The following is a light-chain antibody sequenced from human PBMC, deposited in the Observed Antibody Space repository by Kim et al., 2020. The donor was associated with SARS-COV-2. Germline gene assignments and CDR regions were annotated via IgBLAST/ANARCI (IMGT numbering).Light chain of an antibody. CDR3: QVWGRSSYPPGV. Sequence: SYELTQPPSVSVAPGKTARITCGGNNIGSKSVHWYQQKPGQAPVLVIYYDSDRPSGIPERFSGSNSGNTATLTISRVEAGDEADYYCQVWGRSSYPPGVF. V-gene: IGLV3-21*04. CDR2: YDS. CDR1: NIGSKS. J-gene: IGLJ1*01.